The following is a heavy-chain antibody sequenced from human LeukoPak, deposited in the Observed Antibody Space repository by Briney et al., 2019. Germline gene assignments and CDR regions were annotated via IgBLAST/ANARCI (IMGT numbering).Heavy chain of an antibody. CDR1: GGSFSGYY. CDR3: ARIRSPIPQYSSGWPYYFDY. Sequence: PSETLSLTCAVYGGSFSGYYWSWIRQPPGKGLEWIGEINHSGSTNYNPSLKSRVTMSVDTSKNQFSLKLSSVTAADTAVYYCARIRSPIPQYSSGWPYYFDYWGQGTLVTVSS. D-gene: IGHD6-19*01. V-gene: IGHV4-34*01. J-gene: IGHJ4*02. CDR2: INHSGST.